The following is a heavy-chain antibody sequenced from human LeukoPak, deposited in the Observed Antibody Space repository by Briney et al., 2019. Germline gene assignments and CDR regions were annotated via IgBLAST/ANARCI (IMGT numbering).Heavy chain of an antibody. V-gene: IGHV4-30-4*01. CDR2: IYYSGST. CDR3: ARAGYDILAGYPHDAFDI. Sequence: SQTLSLTCTVSGGSISSGDYYWSWIRQPPGKGLEWIGYIYYSGSTYYNPSLKSRVTTSVDTSKNQFSLKLSSVTAADTAVYYCARAGYDILAGYPHDAFDIWGQGTMVTVSS. D-gene: IGHD3-9*01. CDR1: GGSISSGDYY. J-gene: IGHJ3*02.